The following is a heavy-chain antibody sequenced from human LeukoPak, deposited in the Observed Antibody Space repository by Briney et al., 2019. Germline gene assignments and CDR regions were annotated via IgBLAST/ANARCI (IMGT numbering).Heavy chain of an antibody. V-gene: IGHV3-53*01. CDR1: GLTVSNNY. D-gene: IGHD2-15*01. Sequence: GGSLRLSCAASGLTVSNNYMSWVRQAPGKGLEWVSVIYSDGSTYYANSVKGRFTISRDNSKNTLDLQMNSLRAEDTAVYYCARESNRRLHYYGIDVWGLGTTVTVSS. J-gene: IGHJ6*02. CDR2: IYSDGST. CDR3: ARESNRRLHYYGIDV.